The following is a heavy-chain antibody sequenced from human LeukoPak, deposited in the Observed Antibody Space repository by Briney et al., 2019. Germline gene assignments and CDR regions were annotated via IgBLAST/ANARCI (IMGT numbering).Heavy chain of an antibody. V-gene: IGHV3-23*01. Sequence: GGSLTLSCIAPGFTFSNYAMTWVRQAPGKGLEWVSFISNTGGVRQYGSSVTGRFTPSRDISKNTLYLQMNSLRAEDTAVYYCARDSSTVTTFSWFDPWGQGTLVTVSS. CDR1: GFTFSNYA. CDR3: ARDSSTVTTFSWFDP. CDR2: ISNTGGVR. D-gene: IGHD4-17*01. J-gene: IGHJ5*02.